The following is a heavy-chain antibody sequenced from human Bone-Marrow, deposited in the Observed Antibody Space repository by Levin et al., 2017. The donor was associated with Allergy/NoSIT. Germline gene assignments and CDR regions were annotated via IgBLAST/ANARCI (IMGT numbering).Heavy chain of an antibody. D-gene: IGHD1-7*01. V-gene: IGHV3-73*01. Sequence: GGSLRLSCAASGFTFSGSSMNWVRQASGKGLEWVGRIRSKDKNYATLYAASVKGRFTISRDDSKNTAYLQMNSLKTEDTAVYYCIGTGTTSDYWGQGTLVTVSS. J-gene: IGHJ4*02. CDR1: GFTFSGSS. CDR3: IGTGTTSDY. CDR2: IRSKDKNYAT.